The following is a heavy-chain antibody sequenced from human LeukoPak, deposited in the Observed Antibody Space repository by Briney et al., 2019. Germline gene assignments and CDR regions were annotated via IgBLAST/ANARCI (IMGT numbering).Heavy chain of an antibody. CDR1: GFTFSSYW. CDR3: ARDLDPSSSPFPYYFDY. J-gene: IGHJ4*02. Sequence: GGSLRLSCAASGFTFSSYWMSWVRQAPGKGLEWVANIKQDGREKYYVDSVKGRFTISRDNAKNSLYLQMNSLRAVDTAVYYCARDLDPSSSPFPYYFDYWGQGALVTVSS. D-gene: IGHD6-6*01. V-gene: IGHV3-7*01. CDR2: IKQDGREK.